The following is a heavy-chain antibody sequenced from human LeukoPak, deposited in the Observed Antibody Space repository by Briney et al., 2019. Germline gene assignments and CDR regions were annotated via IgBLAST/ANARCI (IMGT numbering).Heavy chain of an antibody. CDR2: ISGSGGST. V-gene: IGHV3-23*01. J-gene: IGHJ4*02. D-gene: IGHD6-13*01. Sequence: PGGSLRLSCAASGFTFSSYAMSWVRQAPGKGLEWVSAISGSGGSTYYADSVKGRFAISRDNSKNTLYLQMNSLRAEDTAVYYCAKVSPASGSSWYYFDYWGQGTLVTVSS. CDR3: AKVSPASGSSWYYFDY. CDR1: GFTFSSYA.